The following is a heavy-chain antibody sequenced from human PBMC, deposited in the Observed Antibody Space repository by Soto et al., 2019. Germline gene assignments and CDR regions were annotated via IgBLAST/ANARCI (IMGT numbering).Heavy chain of an antibody. CDR3: ARALGYSYGCLDY. J-gene: IGHJ4*02. D-gene: IGHD5-18*01. V-gene: IGHV4-4*02. CDR1: GGSISSSNW. CDR2: IYHSGST. Sequence: SETLSLTCAVSGGSISSSNWWSWVRQPPGKGLEWIGEIYHSGSTNYNPSLKSRVTISVDKSKNQFSLKLSSVTAADTAVYYCARALGYSYGCLDYWGQGTLVTVPQ.